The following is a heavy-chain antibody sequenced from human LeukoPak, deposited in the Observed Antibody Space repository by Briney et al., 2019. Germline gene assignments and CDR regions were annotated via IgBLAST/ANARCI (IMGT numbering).Heavy chain of an antibody. V-gene: IGHV1-18*01. CDR2: INADNGNT. J-gene: IGHJ3*02. CDR3: ARRDSGLDAFDI. D-gene: IGHD3-10*01. CDR1: GYTFTTFG. Sequence: ASVKVSCKASGYTFTTFGITWVRQAPGQGLEWMGWINADNGNTNYAQNLQGRVTMTTDTSTSTAYMELRSLRSDDTAVCYCARRDSGLDAFDIWGQGTMVIVSS.